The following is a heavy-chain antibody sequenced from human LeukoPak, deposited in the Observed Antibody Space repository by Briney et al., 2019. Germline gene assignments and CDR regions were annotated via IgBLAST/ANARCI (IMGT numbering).Heavy chain of an antibody. J-gene: IGHJ4*02. CDR2: INHSGST. V-gene: IGHV4-34*01. CDR1: GGSFSGYY. D-gene: IGHD4-17*01. Sequence: PSETLSLTCAVYGGSFSGYYWSWIRQPPGKGLEWIGEINHSGSTNYNPSLKSRVTISVDTSKNQFSLKLSSVTAADTAVYYCARERMTTVTWGTYYFDYWGQGTLVTVSS. CDR3: ARERMTTVTWGTYYFDY.